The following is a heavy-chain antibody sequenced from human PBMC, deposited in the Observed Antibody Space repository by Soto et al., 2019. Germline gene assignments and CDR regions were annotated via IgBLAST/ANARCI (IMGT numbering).Heavy chain of an antibody. CDR1: GFTFSDTW. D-gene: IGHD3-3*01. J-gene: IGHJ6*02. CDR3: ARNLPIVEWLLLYNHYGLDV. Sequence: GSLSLSCVASGFTFSDTWMNWVRQAPGKGLEGLGRIKRQSDGGTVDYGEPAKGRFTISRHDSKDTLYLHMNTLKTEETAIYYCARNLPIVEWLLLYNHYGLDVWGQGTTVT. V-gene: IGHV3-15*01. CDR2: IKRQSDGGTV.